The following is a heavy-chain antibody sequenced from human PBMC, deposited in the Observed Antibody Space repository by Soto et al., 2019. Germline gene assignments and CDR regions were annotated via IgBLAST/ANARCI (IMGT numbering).Heavy chain of an antibody. CDR3: ARVRFLEWLLSSVGMDV. J-gene: IGHJ6*02. CDR1: GYTFTSYD. D-gene: IGHD3-3*01. V-gene: IGHV1-8*01. CDR2: MNPNSGNT. Sequence: QVQLVQSGAEVKKPGASVKVSCKASGYTFTSYDINWVRQATVQVLEWMGWMNPNSGNTGYAQKFQGRVTMTRNTSISTAYMELSSLRSEDTAVYYCARVRFLEWLLSSVGMDVWGQGTTVTVSS.